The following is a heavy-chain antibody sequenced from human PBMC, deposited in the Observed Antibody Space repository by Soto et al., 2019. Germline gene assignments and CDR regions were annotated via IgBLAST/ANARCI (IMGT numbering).Heavy chain of an antibody. V-gene: IGHV4-30-4*01. CDR1: GGSISSGDYY. CDR3: ARNWDLFRYGMDV. CDR2: IYYSGST. Sequence: PSETLSLTCTVSGGSISSGDYYWSWIRQPPGKGLEWIGYIYYSGSTYYNPSLKSRVTISVDTSKNQFSLKLSSVTAADTAVYYCARNWDLFRYGMDVWGQGTTVTVSS. D-gene: IGHD7-27*01. J-gene: IGHJ6*02.